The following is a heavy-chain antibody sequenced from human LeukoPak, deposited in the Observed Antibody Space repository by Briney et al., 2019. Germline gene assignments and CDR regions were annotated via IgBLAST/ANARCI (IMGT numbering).Heavy chain of an antibody. CDR3: ARDKSRTYGSADAFDI. D-gene: IGHD3-10*01. J-gene: IGHJ3*02. CDR1: GGSFSGYL. CDR2: INHSGST. V-gene: IGHV4-34*01. Sequence: KASETLSLTCAVYGGSFSGYLWSWIRQPPGKGLEWIGDINHSGSTNYNPSLKSPVTISVDTSKKQFSLKLSSVTAADTAVYYCARDKSRTYGSADAFDIWGQGTMVTVSS.